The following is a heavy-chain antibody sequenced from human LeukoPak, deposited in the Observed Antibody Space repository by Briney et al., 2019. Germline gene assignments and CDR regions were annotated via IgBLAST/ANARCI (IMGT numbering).Heavy chain of an antibody. CDR2: INPSGGST. J-gene: IGHJ4*02. CDR1: GYTFTSYY. V-gene: IGHV1-46*01. CDR3: ATDVMLTAGQFDY. Sequence: GASVKVSCKASGYTFTSYYMHWVRQAPGQGLEWMGIINPSGGSTSYAQKFQGRVTMTRDMSTSTVYMELSSLRSEDTAVYYCATDVMLTAGQFDYWGQGTLVTVSS. D-gene: IGHD6-13*01.